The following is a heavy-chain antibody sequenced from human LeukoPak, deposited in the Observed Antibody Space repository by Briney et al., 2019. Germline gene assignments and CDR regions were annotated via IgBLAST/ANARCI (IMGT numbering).Heavy chain of an antibody. J-gene: IGHJ6*02. CDR2: INPNSGGT. D-gene: IGHD6-19*01. Sequence: ASVKVSCKASGYTFTGYYMHWVRQAPGQGLEWMGWINPNSGGTNYAQKFQGRVTMTRDTSISTAYMELSRLRSDDTAVYYCARGLGIAVAYYYYGMDVWGQGTTATVSS. V-gene: IGHV1-2*02. CDR3: ARGLGIAVAYYYYGMDV. CDR1: GYTFTGYY.